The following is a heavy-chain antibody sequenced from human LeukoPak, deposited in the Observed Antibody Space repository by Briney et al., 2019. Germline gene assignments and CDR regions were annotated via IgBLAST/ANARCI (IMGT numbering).Heavy chain of an antibody. V-gene: IGHV3-21*01. Sequence: PGGSLRLSCAASGFTFSSYSMNWVRQAPGKGLEWVSSISSSSSYIYYADSVKGRFTISRDNAKNSLYLQMNSLRAEDTAVYYCARDYSGGWYGGDYGGQETLAPVSP. CDR1: GFTFSSYS. J-gene: IGHJ4*02. CDR3: ARDYSGGWYGGDY. D-gene: IGHD6-19*01. CDR2: ISSSSSYI.